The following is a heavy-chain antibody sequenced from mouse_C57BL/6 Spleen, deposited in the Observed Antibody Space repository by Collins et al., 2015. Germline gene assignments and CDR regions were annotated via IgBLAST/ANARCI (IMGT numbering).Heavy chain of an antibody. D-gene: IGHD1-1*01. Sequence: EVQLVESGGGLVQPKGSLKLSCAASGFTFNTYAMNWVRQAPGKGLEWVARIRSKSNNYATYYADSVKDRFTISRDDSQSMLYLQMNNLKTEDTAMYYCVGEHDYGSSYDWYFDVWGAGTTVTVSS. V-gene: IGHV10-1*02. J-gene: IGHJ1*01. CDR3: VGEHDYGSSYDWYFDV. CDR1: GFTFNTYA. CDR2: IRSKSNNYAT.